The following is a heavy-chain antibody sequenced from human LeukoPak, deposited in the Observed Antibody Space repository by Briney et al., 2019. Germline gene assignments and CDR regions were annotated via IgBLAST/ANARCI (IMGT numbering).Heavy chain of an antibody. CDR3: ANQEIDYYDSSGYYRGYYFDY. CDR1: GFTFSSYA. Sequence: GGSLRLSCAASGFTFSSYAMSWVRQAPGRGLEWFSAIRGGGGSTYYAASVKGRFTISRHNSKNTLYLQMNSLRAEDTAVYYCANQEIDYYDSSGYYRGYYFDYWGQGTLVTVSS. V-gene: IGHV3-23*01. J-gene: IGHJ4*02. D-gene: IGHD3-22*01. CDR2: IRGGGGST.